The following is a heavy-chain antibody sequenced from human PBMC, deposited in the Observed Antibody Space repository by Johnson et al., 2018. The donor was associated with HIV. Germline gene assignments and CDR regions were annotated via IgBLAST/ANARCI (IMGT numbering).Heavy chain of an antibody. CDR3: AKDRGTGIARDAFDM. CDR2: INWNGGST. Sequence: VQLVESGGGVVQPGRSLRLSCAASGFTFDDYGMSWVRQAPGKGLEWVSGINWNGGSTGYADSVKGRFTISRDNAKNSLYLQMNSLTAEDTALYHCAKDRGTGIARDAFDMWGQGTMVTVS. J-gene: IGHJ3*02. CDR1: GFTFDDYG. V-gene: IGHV3-20*01. D-gene: IGHD6-13*01.